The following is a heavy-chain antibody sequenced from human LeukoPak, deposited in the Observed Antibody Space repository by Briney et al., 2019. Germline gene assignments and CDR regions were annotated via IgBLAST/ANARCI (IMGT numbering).Heavy chain of an antibody. CDR1: GYTFTSYA. J-gene: IGHJ6*03. D-gene: IGHD3-3*01. CDR2: ISAYNGNT. CDR3: AREGYYESRDNYYYYYMDV. Sequence: ASVKVSCKASGYTFTSYATSWVRQAPGQGLEWMGWISAYNGNTNYAQKFQGRVTITTDTSTSTAYMELRSLGYDDTAVYYCAREGYYESRDNYYYYYMDVWGKGTTVTVSS. V-gene: IGHV1-18*01.